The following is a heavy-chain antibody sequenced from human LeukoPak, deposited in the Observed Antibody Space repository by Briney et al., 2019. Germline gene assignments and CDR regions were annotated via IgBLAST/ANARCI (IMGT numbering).Heavy chain of an antibody. D-gene: IGHD3-22*01. V-gene: IGHV1-69*13. J-gene: IGHJ4*02. CDR1: GGTFSSYA. Sequence: SVKVSCKASGGTFSSYAISWVRQAPGQGLEWMGGIIPIFGTANYAQKFQGRVTITADESTSTAYMELSSLRSEDTAVYYCARDRAYYDSSGYSPLWGQGTLVTVSS. CDR3: ARDRAYYDSSGYSPL. CDR2: IIPIFGTA.